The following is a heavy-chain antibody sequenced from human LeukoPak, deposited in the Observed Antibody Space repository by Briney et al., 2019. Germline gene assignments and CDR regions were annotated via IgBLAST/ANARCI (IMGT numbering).Heavy chain of an antibody. Sequence: GGSLRLSCAASGFTFSSYAMSWVRQAPGKGLEWVAVISYDGSNKYYADSVKGRFTISRDNSKNTLYLQMNSLRAEDTAVYYCASGPAMVRGVIPRRLTYFDYWGQGTLVTVSS. CDR2: ISYDGSNK. J-gene: IGHJ4*02. CDR1: GFTFSSYA. V-gene: IGHV3-30-3*01. D-gene: IGHD3-10*01. CDR3: ASGPAMVRGVIPRRLTYFDY.